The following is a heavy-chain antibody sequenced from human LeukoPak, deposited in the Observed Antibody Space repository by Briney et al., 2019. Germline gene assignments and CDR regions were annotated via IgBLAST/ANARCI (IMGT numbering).Heavy chain of an antibody. CDR1: GGSFSAYY. J-gene: IGHJ4*02. CDR2: INHSGST. D-gene: IGHD5-18*01. CDR3: ARGETGYSYVFDY. Sequence: SETLSLTCAVYGGSFSAYYWSWIRQPPGKGLEWIGEINHSGSTNYNPSLKSRVTISVDTSKNQFSLKLSSVTAADTALYYCARGETGYSYVFDYWGQGTLVTVSS. V-gene: IGHV4-34*01.